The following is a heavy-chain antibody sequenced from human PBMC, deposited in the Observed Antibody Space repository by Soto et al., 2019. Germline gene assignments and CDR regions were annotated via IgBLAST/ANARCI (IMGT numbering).Heavy chain of an antibody. CDR2: IYYSGTT. Sequence: SETLSLTCTVSGGSIGSSSYYWGWVRQPPGKGLEWIGSIYYSGTTYYNPSLKSRVTISADTSKNQFSLKLNSVTAADTAVYYCARRGPYCQIGVCFCDHWGQGTLVTVSS. CDR1: GGSIGSSSYY. D-gene: IGHD2-8*01. CDR3: ARRGPYCQIGVCFCDH. V-gene: IGHV4-39*01. J-gene: IGHJ5*02.